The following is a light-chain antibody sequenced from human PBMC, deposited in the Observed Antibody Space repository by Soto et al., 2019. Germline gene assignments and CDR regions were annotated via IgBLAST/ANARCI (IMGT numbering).Light chain of an antibody. V-gene: IGKV1-39*01. Sequence: DIQMTQSPSSLSASVGDRVTITCRASQSISTYLNWYQQKPGKAPKLLIYAASSLQSGVPSRFSGSGSGTDFTLTISSLQPEDFATYYWQQSYNTPHTFGQGTKLEIK. J-gene: IGKJ2*01. CDR2: AAS. CDR1: QSISTY. CDR3: QQSYNTPHT.